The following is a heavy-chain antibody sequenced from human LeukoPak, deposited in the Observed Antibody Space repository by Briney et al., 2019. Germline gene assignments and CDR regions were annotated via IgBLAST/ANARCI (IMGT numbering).Heavy chain of an antibody. CDR2: IFTSGST. Sequence: NPSETLSLTCTVSGGSITSDYWSWIRQPAGKGLEWIGRIFTSGSTSYNPSLKSRVTMSLDTSKNQFSLKLSSVAAADTAVYSCSRGGANDLWGQGTLVTVSS. J-gene: IGHJ5*02. CDR1: GGSITSDY. CDR3: SRGGANDL. V-gene: IGHV4-4*07. D-gene: IGHD4/OR15-4a*01.